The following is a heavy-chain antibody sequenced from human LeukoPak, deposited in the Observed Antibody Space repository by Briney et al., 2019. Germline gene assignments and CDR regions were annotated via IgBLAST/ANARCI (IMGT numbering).Heavy chain of an antibody. D-gene: IGHD2-21*01. Sequence: PSETLSLTCTVSGGSISSYYWSWIRQPPGKGLEWIGYIYYSGSTNYNPSLKSRVTISVDTSKNQFSLKLSSVTAADTAVYYCARGSLSVALSGWFDPWGQGTLVTVSS. CDR3: ARGSLSVALSGWFDP. V-gene: IGHV4-59*12. CDR2: IYYSGST. J-gene: IGHJ5*02. CDR1: GGSISSYY.